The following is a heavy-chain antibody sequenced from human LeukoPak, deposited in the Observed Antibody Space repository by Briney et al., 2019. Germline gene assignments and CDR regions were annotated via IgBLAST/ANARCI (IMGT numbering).Heavy chain of an antibody. Sequence: GGSLRLSCAASGFTVSSYSMNWVRQAPGKGLEWVSSISRSSSYIYYADSVKGRFTISRDNAKNSLYLQMNSLRAEDTAVYYCAGSGPYDYVWGSYHFDYWGQGTLVTVSS. D-gene: IGHD3-16*02. CDR2: ISRSSSYI. CDR3: AGSGPYDYVWGSYHFDY. J-gene: IGHJ4*02. V-gene: IGHV3-21*01. CDR1: GFTVSSYS.